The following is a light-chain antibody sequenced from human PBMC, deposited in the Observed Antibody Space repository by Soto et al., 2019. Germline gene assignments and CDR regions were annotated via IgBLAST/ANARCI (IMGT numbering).Light chain of an antibody. Sequence: ENVLTQSPGTLSLSPGERATLSCRASQSVSSSYLAWYQQKPGQAPRLLIHGASSRATGIPDRFSGSESGTDFTLTISRLEPEDFAVYYCQQYGSSPETFGQGTKVDIK. J-gene: IGKJ1*01. CDR2: GAS. CDR3: QQYGSSPET. V-gene: IGKV3-20*01. CDR1: QSVSSSY.